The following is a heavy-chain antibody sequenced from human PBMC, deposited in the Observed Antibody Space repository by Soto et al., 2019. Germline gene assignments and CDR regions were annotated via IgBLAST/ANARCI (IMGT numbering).Heavy chain of an antibody. CDR3: ARLVHSSSCYDY. CDR1: GFTFSSYS. D-gene: IGHD6-13*01. CDR2: ISSSTGYT. Sequence: GGSLRLSCAASGFTFSSYSMSWIRQAPGKGLEWVSYISSSTGYTNYADSVKGRFTISRDNAKNSLYLQMNSLRAEDTALYYCARLVHSSSCYDYWGQGALVTVSS. J-gene: IGHJ4*02. V-gene: IGHV3-11*03.